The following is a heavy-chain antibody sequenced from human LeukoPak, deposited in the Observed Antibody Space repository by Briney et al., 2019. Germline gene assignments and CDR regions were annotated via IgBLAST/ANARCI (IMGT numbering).Heavy chain of an antibody. V-gene: IGHV1-24*01. D-gene: IGHD2-2*01. CDR1: GYTLTELS. Sequence: ASVKVSCKVSGYTLTELSMHWVRQAPGKGLEWMGGFDPEDGETIYAQKFQGRVTMTEDTSTDTAYMELSSLRSEDTAVYYCATGVCSSTSCYSLEERWFDPWGQGTLVTVSA. J-gene: IGHJ5*02. CDR3: ATGVCSSTSCYSLEERWFDP. CDR2: FDPEDGET.